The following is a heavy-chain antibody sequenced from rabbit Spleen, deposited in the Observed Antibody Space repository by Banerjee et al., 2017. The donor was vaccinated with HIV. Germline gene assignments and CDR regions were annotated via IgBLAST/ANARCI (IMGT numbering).Heavy chain of an antibody. V-gene: IGHV1S40*01. CDR2: IGAGSSGST. CDR3: ARDLVGVIGWNFNL. D-gene: IGHD1-1*01. CDR1: GFSFSSGYD. J-gene: IGHJ4*01. Sequence: QQLVESGGGLVKPGASLTLTCKASGFSFSSGYDMCWVRQAPGKGLEWIACIGAGSSGSTYYASWAKGRFTISKTSSTTVTLQMTSLTASDTATYFCARDLVGVIGWNFNLWGPGTLVTVS.